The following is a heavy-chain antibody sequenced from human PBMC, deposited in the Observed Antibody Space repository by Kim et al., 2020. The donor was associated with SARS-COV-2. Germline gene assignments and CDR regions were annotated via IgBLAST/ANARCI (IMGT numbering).Heavy chain of an antibody. CDR3: ARAPQTLLRYFDWLSPRPMDV. Sequence: ASVKVSCKASGYTFTSYDINWVRQATGQGLEWMGWMNPNSGNTGYAQKFQGRVTMTRNTSISTAYMELSSLRSEDTAVYYCARAPQTLLRYFDWLSPRPMDVWGQGTTVTVSS. V-gene: IGHV1-8*01. D-gene: IGHD3-9*01. CDR1: GYTFTSYD. CDR2: MNPNSGNT. J-gene: IGHJ6*02.